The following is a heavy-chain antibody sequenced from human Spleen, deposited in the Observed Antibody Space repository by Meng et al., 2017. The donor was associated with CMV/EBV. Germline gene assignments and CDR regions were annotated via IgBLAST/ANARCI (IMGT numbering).Heavy chain of an antibody. J-gene: IGHJ6*02. CDR2: IRYDGSNK. CDR3: AKDSGHIVVVIASNHDHGMDV. D-gene: IGHD2-21*01. Sequence: GGFLRLSCAASGFTFSSYGMHWVRQAPGKGLEWVAFIRYDGSNKYYADSVKGRFTISRDNSKNTLYLQMNSLRAEDTAVYYCAKDSGHIVVVIASNHDHGMDVWGQGTTVTVSS. V-gene: IGHV3-30*02. CDR1: GFTFSSYG.